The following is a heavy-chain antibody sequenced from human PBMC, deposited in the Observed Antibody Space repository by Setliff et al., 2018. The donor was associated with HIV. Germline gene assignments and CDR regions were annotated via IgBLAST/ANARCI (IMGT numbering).Heavy chain of an antibody. D-gene: IGHD4-17*01. V-gene: IGHV4-61*03. Sequence: SETLSLTCTVSGGSVSSGSYYWSWIRQPPGKGLEWIGYIYYSGSTNYNPSLKSRVTISVDTSKNHFSLKLRSVTAADTAVYYCARDDYGDYEGYYYYYMDVWGKGTTVTVS. CDR2: IYYSGST. CDR1: GGSVSSGSYY. J-gene: IGHJ6*03. CDR3: ARDDYGDYEGYYYYYMDV.